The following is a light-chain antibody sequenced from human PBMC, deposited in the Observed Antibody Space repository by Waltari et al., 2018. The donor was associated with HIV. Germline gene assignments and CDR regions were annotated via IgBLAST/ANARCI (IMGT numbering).Light chain of an antibody. V-gene: IGLV3-21*04. CDR2: YNS. CDR1: NIGSKS. CDR3: QVWDPLSDHPV. Sequence: SHVLSQPPSVSVAPGKTASVTCGGDNIGSKSFHWYQQRPGQAPLLIIFYNSDRPSGIPERFSGSNSVGTATLTISRVEAGDEADYYCQVWDPLSDHPVFGTGTKVTVL. J-gene: IGLJ1*01.